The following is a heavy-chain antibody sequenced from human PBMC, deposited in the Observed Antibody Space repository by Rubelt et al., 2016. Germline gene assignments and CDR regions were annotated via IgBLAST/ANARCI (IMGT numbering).Heavy chain of an antibody. CDR2: ISGSGGST. CDR3: TMDTFGRRDD. J-gene: IGHJ4*02. V-gene: IGHV3-23*04. D-gene: IGHD5-18*01. CDR1: GFTFSSFA. Sequence: EVQLVESGGGLVQPGGSLRLSCAASGFTFSSFAMSWVRQAPGKGLEWVSGISGSGGSTYYADSVKGWFTISRDNSKNTLYLQMNSLRAEDTAVYYCTMDTFGRRDDWGQGTLVTVSS.